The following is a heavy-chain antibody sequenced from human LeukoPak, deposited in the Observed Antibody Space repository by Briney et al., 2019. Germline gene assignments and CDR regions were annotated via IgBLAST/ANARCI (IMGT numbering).Heavy chain of an antibody. Sequence: GRSLRLSCAASGFTFSSYGMHWVRQAPGKGLEWVAVISYDGSNKYYADSVKGRFTISRDNSKNTLYLQMNSLRAEDTAVYYCAKDRRSSWTSDYWGQGTLVTVS. D-gene: IGHD6-13*01. V-gene: IGHV3-30*18. J-gene: IGHJ4*02. CDR2: ISYDGSNK. CDR3: AKDRRSSWTSDY. CDR1: GFTFSSYG.